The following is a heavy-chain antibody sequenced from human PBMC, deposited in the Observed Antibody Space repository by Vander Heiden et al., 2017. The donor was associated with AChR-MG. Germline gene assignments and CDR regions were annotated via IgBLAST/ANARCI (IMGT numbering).Heavy chain of an antibody. CDR2: IYYSGST. CDR3: ARHVDYGDPGDNNYYYYMDV. CDR1: GGSLSRSSYH. D-gene: IGHD4-17*01. V-gene: IGHV4-39*01. J-gene: IGHJ6*03. Sequence: QLQLQESGPGLVKPSETLPLTCTVSGGSLSRSSYHWGWIRQPPGKGLEWIGSIYYSGSTYYNPSLKSRVTISVNTSKNQFSLKLSSVTAADTAVYYCARHVDYGDPGDNNYYYYMDVWGKGTTVTVSS.